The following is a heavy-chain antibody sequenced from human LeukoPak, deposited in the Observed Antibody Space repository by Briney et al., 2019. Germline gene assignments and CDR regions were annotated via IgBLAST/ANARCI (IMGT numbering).Heavy chain of an antibody. J-gene: IGHJ4*02. D-gene: IGHD4-23*01. CDR2: INPSGGST. Sequence: GASVKVSCKASGDIFTGYYMHWVRQAPGQGLEWMGIINPSGGSTSYAQKFQGRVTMTRDTSTSTVYMELSSLRSEDTAVYYCARAATMVVTAGGYWGQGTLVTVSS. V-gene: IGHV1-46*01. CDR3: ARAATMVVTAGGY. CDR1: GDIFTGYY.